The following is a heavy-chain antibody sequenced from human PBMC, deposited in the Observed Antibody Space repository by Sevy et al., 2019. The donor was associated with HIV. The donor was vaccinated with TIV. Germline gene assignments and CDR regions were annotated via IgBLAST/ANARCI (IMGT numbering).Heavy chain of an antibody. V-gene: IGHV3-72*01. Sequence: GGSLRLSCAASGFTFSDHYMEWVRQAPGKGLEWVGRIRNKADSYTTEYAASAKGRFTISRDDSKNSLYLLMNSLKTEDTAVYYCATHAGIAAAGRVFDYWGQGTLVTVSS. CDR1: GFTFSDHY. J-gene: IGHJ4*02. CDR2: IRNKADSYTT. D-gene: IGHD6-13*01. CDR3: ATHAGIAAAGRVFDY.